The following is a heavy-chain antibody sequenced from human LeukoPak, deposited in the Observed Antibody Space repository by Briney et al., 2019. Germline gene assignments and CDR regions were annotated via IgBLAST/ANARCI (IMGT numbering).Heavy chain of an antibody. CDR1: GFAVSNNY. D-gene: IGHD2-2*01. J-gene: IGHJ3*02. CDR3: ARYCSSPSCYGWGGSFDI. CDR2: IYTDGGT. V-gene: IGHV3-66*01. Sequence: PGGSLRLSCAASGFAVSNNYMTWVRQAPGKGLEWVSVIYTDGGTKYADSVKGRFTISRDNSENTLYLQMNSLRAEDTAVYYCARYCSSPSCYGWGGSFDIWGQGTTVTVSS.